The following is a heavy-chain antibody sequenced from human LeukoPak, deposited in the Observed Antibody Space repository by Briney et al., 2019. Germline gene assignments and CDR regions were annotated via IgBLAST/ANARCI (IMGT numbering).Heavy chain of an antibody. D-gene: IGHD6-6*01. CDR1: GYTLTELS. V-gene: IGHV1-24*01. J-gene: IGHJ4*02. Sequence: ASVKVSCKVSGYTLTELSMHWVRQAPGKGLEWMGGFDPEDGETIYAQKFQGRVTMTEDTSTDTAYMELSSLRSEDTAVYYCASHPIAARNFDYWGQGTLVTVSS. CDR2: FDPEDGET. CDR3: ASHPIAARNFDY.